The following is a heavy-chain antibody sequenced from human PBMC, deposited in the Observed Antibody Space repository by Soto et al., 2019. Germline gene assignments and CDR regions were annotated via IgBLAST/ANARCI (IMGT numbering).Heavy chain of an antibody. Sequence: GGSLRLSCAASGFTFSPFWMHWVRQVPGKGPVWVSRINSDGNSTSYADSVKGRFTISRDNAKNTLYLQMNSLRAEDTAVYYCARGSNHFDYWGQGTLVIVSS. D-gene: IGHD4-4*01. CDR1: GFTFSPFW. J-gene: IGHJ4*02. V-gene: IGHV3-74*01. CDR3: ARGSNHFDY. CDR2: INSDGNST.